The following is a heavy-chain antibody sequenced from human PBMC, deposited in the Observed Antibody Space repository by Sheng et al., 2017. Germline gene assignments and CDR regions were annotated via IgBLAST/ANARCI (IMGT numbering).Heavy chain of an antibody. J-gene: IGHJ5*02. CDR3: AXGGYYGSGSYYLNWFDP. D-gene: IGHD3-10*01. Sequence: QVQLQQWGAGLLKPSETLSLTCAVYGGSFSGYYWSWIRQPPGKGLEWIGEINHSGNTNYNPSLKSRVTISVDTSKNQFSLKLSSVTAADTAVYYCAXGGYYGSGSYYLNWFDPWGQGTSVDRLL. V-gene: IGHV4-34*01. CDR2: INHSGNT. CDR1: GGSFSGYY.